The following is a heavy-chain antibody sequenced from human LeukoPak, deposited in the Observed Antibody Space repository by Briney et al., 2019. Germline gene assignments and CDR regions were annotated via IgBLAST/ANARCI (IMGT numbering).Heavy chain of an antibody. J-gene: IGHJ5*01. CDR2: ISGSGGST. V-gene: IGHV3-23*01. D-gene: IGHD2-8*01. CDR1: GFTFSSHA. Sequence: GGSLRLSCAASGFTFSSHAMSWVRQAPGKGLEWVSAISGSGGSTYNTDSVRGRFTISRDNSKNTLYLQMNSLRAEDTAVYYCARRTSGDWFDSWGQGTLVTVSS. CDR3: ARRTSGDWFDS.